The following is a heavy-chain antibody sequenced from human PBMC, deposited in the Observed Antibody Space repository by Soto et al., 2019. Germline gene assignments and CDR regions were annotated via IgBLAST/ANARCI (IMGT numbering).Heavy chain of an antibody. CDR2: IIPMSGIP. CDR1: GGSFNSYS. D-gene: IGHD3-10*01. Sequence: QVQLVQSGAEVKKPGSSVKVSCKASGGSFNSYSMSWVRQAPGQGLEWMGGIIPMSGIPNYAQKFKGRVTITADKSTNTVYVEVNNLTYDDTAVYYCTRRGRESANWFDPGAREPWSPSLQ. CDR3: TRRGRESANWFDP. V-gene: IGHV1-69*17. J-gene: IGHJ5*02.